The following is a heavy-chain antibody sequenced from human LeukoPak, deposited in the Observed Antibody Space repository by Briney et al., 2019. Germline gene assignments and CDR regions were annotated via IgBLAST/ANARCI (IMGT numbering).Heavy chain of an antibody. J-gene: IGHJ4*02. CDR3: ASRYSNALDY. V-gene: IGHV4-59*08. CDR1: GGSISSYY. CDR2: IYYSGST. Sequence: NPSETLSLTCTVSGGSISSYYWSWIRQPPGKGLEWIGGIYYSGSTYYNPSLRSRVTISVDTSKNQFSLKLTSVPAADTAVYYCASRYSNALDYWGQGTPVTVSS. D-gene: IGHD4-11*01.